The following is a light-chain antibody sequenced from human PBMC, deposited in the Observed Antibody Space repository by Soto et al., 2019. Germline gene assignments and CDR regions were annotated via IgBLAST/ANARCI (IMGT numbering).Light chain of an antibody. J-gene: IGLJ1*01. V-gene: IGLV1-51*01. Sequence: QSVLTQPPSVSAAPGQQVTISCSGSTSNIGNHYVSWYQQLPGRAPKLLIYNVYDRPSGISYRFSGSKSGNTASLTISGLQGEDEADYYCSAYTVSRTYVFGTGTKVTVL. CDR1: TSNIGNHY. CDR3: SAYTVSRTYV. CDR2: NVY.